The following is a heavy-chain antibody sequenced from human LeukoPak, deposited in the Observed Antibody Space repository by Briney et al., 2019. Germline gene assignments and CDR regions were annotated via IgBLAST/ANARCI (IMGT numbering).Heavy chain of an antibody. V-gene: IGHV4-4*02. Sequence: SETLSLTCTVSGASISSSNWWTWVRQPPGEALEWIGEIYHAGSTKYNPSLRSRLTISVDKSKNSFSLSLTSVTAADTAFYYCARSAAVTGQFDFWGPGTLVTVSS. J-gene: IGHJ4*02. D-gene: IGHD6-19*01. CDR1: GASISSSNW. CDR3: ARSAAVTGQFDF. CDR2: IYHAGST.